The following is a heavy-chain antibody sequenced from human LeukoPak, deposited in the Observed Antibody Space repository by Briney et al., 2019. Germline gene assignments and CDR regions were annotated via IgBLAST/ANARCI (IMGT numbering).Heavy chain of an antibody. J-gene: IGHJ5*02. V-gene: IGHV3-74*01. Sequence: GGSLRLSCVASGFTFSNYWMHWVRQPPGKGLVWVSRIYVDGRTTNYADSVKGRFTISRDNAKNTVYLEMSSLSVEDTATYYCIRDFRSADLWGQGTLVTVTS. CDR1: GFTFSNYW. CDR3: IRDFRSADL. CDR2: IYVDGRTT.